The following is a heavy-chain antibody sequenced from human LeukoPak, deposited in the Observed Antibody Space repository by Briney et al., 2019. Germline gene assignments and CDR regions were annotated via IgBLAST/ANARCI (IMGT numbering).Heavy chain of an antibody. CDR3: ARYSHVEAFDI. CDR2: IYYSEST. Sequence: PSQTLSLTCTVSGVSISSGGYYWSCIRQHPGKGLEWNGYIYYSESTYYNPSLKSRVTISVDTSKNQFSLKLSSVTAADTAVYYCARYSHVEAFDIWGQGTMVTVSS. V-gene: IGHV4-31*03. D-gene: IGHD5-18*01. CDR1: GVSISSGGYY. J-gene: IGHJ3*02.